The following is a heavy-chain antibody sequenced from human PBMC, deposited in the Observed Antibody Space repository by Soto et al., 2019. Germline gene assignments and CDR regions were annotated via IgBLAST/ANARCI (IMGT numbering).Heavy chain of an antibody. V-gene: IGHV1-46*01. Sequence: SCAASGFTFSSYSMHWLRQAPEQGLEWMGIINPSGGSTSYAQKFQGRVTMTRDTSTSTVYMELSSLRSEDTAVYYCARDVPLDLYYDFWSGYYTAPYYYYYYGIDVWGQGTTVTVSS. D-gene: IGHD3-3*01. CDR1: GFTFSSYS. CDR2: INPSGGST. CDR3: ARDVPLDLYYDFWSGYYTAPYYYYYYGIDV. J-gene: IGHJ6*02.